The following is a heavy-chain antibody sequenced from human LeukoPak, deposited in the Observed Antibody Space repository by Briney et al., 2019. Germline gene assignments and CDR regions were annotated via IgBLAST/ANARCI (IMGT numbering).Heavy chain of an antibody. CDR3: ARSPMVRGVINGMGV. CDR1: GGSISSGDYY. J-gene: IGHJ6*02. V-gene: IGHV4-61*08. Sequence: PSETLSLTCTVSGGSISSGDYYWSWIRQPPGKGLEWIGYIYYSGSTNYNPSLKSRVTISVDTSKNQFSLKLSSVTAADTAVYYCARSPMVRGVINGMGVWGQGTTVTVSS. D-gene: IGHD3-10*01. CDR2: IYYSGST.